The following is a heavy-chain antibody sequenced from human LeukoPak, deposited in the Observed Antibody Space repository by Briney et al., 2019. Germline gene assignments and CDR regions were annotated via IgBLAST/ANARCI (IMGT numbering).Heavy chain of an antibody. CDR2: IYYSGST. CDR1: GGSISSSSYY. V-gene: IGHV4-39*01. J-gene: IGHJ5*02. CDR3: ASPGGFDP. D-gene: IGHD3-10*01. Sequence: SETLSLTCTVSGGSISSSSYYWGWIRQPPGKGLEWIGSIYYSGSTYYNPSLKSRVTISVDTSKNQFSLKLSSVTAADTAMYYCASPGGFDPWGQGTLVTVSP.